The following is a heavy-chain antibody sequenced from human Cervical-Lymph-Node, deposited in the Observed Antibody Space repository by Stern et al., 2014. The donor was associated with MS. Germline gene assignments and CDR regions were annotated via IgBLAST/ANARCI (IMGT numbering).Heavy chain of an antibody. Sequence: EVQLVESGGGLIQPGGPLGLSWAAFGFPFSNYAIPWVRQPPGKGREGVSTISAGGSIYYTDSVKGRFTISRDNSMNTLYLQMHGLGAEDTAVYYCTKHQAGERTPSDYWGQGTLVTVSS. J-gene: IGHJ4*02. V-gene: IGHV3-23*04. CDR2: ISAGGSI. D-gene: IGHD1-1*01. CDR1: GFPFSNYA. CDR3: TKHQAGERTPSDY.